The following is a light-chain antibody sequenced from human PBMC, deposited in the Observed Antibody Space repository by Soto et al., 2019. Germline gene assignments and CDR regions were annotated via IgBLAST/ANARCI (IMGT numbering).Light chain of an antibody. J-gene: IGKJ5*01. Sequence: TKTPDTRSMSPGESATLSCMVSQSVSSNFAWYQQKPGQAPRLLIYGASSRATGIPDRFSGSGSGTDFTLTISILEPEDFAVYYCQQYGSLPLIPFGQVTRLEIK. CDR2: GAS. CDR1: QSVSSN. CDR3: QQYGSLPLIP. V-gene: IGKV3-20*01.